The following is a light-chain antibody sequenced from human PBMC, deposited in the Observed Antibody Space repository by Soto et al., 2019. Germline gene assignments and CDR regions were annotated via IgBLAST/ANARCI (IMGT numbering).Light chain of an antibody. CDR2: XXX. J-gene: IGLJ1*01. V-gene: IGLV2-14*01. CDR1: SSDVGGYNY. Sequence: QSVLTQPASVSGSPGQSITISCTGTSSDVGGYNYVSWYQQHPGKAPKLMIXXXXNRXSGVSNRFSGSKSGNTAYLTISGLQAEDGADYYCSSYTNSSTPTYVFGTGTKVTVL. CDR3: SSYTNSSTPTYV.